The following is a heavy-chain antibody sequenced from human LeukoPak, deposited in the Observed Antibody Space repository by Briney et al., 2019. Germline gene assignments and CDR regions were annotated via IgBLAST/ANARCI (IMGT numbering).Heavy chain of an antibody. D-gene: IGHD4-17*01. Sequence: ASVKVSCKASGYTFTGYYMHWVRQAPGQGLEGMGWINPNSGGTNYAQKFQGRVTMTRDTSISTAYMELSRLRSDDTAVYYCARDRGDYGDYLEFDYWGQGTLVTVSS. CDR2: INPNSGGT. CDR1: GYTFTGYY. CDR3: ARDRGDYGDYLEFDY. V-gene: IGHV1-2*02. J-gene: IGHJ4*02.